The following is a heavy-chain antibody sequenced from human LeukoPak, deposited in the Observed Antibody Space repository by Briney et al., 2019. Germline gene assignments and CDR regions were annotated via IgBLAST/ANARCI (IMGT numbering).Heavy chain of an antibody. CDR3: ARDGCTNGVCYSSYYYGMDV. CDR1: GFTFSSYS. J-gene: IGHJ6*02. V-gene: IGHV3-21*01. D-gene: IGHD2-8*01. Sequence: PGGSLRLSCAASGFTFSSYSMNWVRQAPGKGLEWVSSISSSSSYKYYADSVKGRFTISRDNAKNSLYLQMNSLRAEDTAVYYCARDGCTNGVCYSSYYYGMDVWGQGTTVTVSS. CDR2: ISSSSSYK.